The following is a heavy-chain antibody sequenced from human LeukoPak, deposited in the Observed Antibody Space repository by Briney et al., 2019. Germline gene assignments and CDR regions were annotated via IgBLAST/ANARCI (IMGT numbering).Heavy chain of an antibody. Sequence: PSETLSLTCTVSGGSISSSSYYWGWIRQPPGKGLEWIGSIYYSGSTYYNPSLKSRVTISVDTSKNQFSLKLSSVTAADTAVYYCARHPMSPYGLAMDVWGKGTTVTVSS. V-gene: IGHV4-39*01. CDR1: GGSISSSSYY. D-gene: IGHD3-10*01. J-gene: IGHJ6*03. CDR3: ARHPMSPYGLAMDV. CDR2: IYYSGST.